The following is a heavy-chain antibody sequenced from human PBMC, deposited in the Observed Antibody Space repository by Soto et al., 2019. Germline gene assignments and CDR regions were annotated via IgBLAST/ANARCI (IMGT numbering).Heavy chain of an antibody. Sequence: SSVKVSCNASGGTFSCYAISWVRQAPGQGLARMGGIIPIFGTANYAQKFQGRVTITADESTSTAYMELSSRRSEDTAVYYCARGLFAIPIPSSRYGIDVWGQGTTVTVSS. CDR1: GGTFSCYA. J-gene: IGHJ6*02. CDR2: IIPIFGTA. CDR3: ARGLFAIPIPSSRYGIDV. D-gene: IGHD2-21*01. V-gene: IGHV1-69*13.